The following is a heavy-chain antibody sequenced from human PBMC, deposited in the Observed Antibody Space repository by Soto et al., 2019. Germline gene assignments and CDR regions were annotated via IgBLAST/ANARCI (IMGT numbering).Heavy chain of an antibody. CDR2: ISAYNGNT. Sequence: EASVKVSCKASGYTFTSYGISWVRQAPGQGLEWMGWISAYNGNTNYAQKLQGRVTMTTDTSTSTAYMELRSLRSDDTAVYYCARRNYDSSGYIGFDPWGQGTLVTVS. CDR3: ARRNYDSSGYIGFDP. J-gene: IGHJ5*02. D-gene: IGHD3-22*01. CDR1: GYTFTSYG. V-gene: IGHV1-18*01.